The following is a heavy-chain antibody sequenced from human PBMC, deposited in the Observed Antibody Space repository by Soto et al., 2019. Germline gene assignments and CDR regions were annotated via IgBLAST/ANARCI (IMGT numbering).Heavy chain of an antibody. J-gene: IGHJ3*02. D-gene: IGHD3-22*01. Sequence: SETLSLTCTVSGGSISSGAYYWSWIRQPPGKGLEWIGYIYYSGSTYYNPSLKSRVTISVDTSKNQFSLKLSSVTAADTAVYYCAREARGYYDSSGYYFSRAFDIWGQGTMVTVSS. CDR1: GGSISSGAYY. CDR2: IYYSGST. V-gene: IGHV4-30-4*01. CDR3: AREARGYYDSSGYYFSRAFDI.